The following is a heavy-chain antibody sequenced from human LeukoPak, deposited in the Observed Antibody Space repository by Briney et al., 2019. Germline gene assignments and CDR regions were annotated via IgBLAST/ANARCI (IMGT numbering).Heavy chain of an antibody. D-gene: IGHD6-13*01. V-gene: IGHV3-21*04. Sequence: PGGSLRLSCVVSGLTFSTQSMIWVRQAPGRGLEWVSSIDSSSTYIYYAASVKGRFTISRDNAKNSLYLQMNSLRAEDTAVYYCARLQIAGYYGMDVWGQGTTVTVSS. CDR1: GLTFSTQS. J-gene: IGHJ6*02. CDR3: ARLQIAGYYGMDV. CDR2: IDSSSTYI.